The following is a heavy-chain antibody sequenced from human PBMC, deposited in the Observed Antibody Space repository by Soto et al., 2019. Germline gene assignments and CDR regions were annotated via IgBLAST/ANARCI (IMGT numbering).Heavy chain of an antibody. D-gene: IGHD3-16*01. V-gene: IGHV4-34*01. CDR2: INHSGST. CDR3: ASWDVSGYRSLLDP. CDR1: GGSFSGYY. J-gene: IGHJ5*02. Sequence: SETLSLTCAVYGGSFSGYYWSWIRQPPGKGLEWIGEINHSGSTNYNPSLKSRVTISVDTSKNQFSLKLSSVTAADTAVYYCASWDVSGYRSLLDPWGQGTLVTVSS.